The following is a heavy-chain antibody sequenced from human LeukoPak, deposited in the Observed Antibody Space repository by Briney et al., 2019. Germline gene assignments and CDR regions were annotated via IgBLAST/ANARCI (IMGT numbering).Heavy chain of an antibody. J-gene: IGHJ4*02. CDR2: INHSGST. D-gene: IGHD4-11*01. CDR1: AGSFSGYY. V-gene: IGHV4-34*01. CDR3: ARGDYSDYGDF. Sequence: SETLSLTCAVYAGSFSGYYWSWIRQPPGKGLEWIGEINHSGSTNYNPSLKSRVTISVDTSKNQFSLKLSSVTAADTAVYYCARGDYSDYGDFWGQGTPVTVSS.